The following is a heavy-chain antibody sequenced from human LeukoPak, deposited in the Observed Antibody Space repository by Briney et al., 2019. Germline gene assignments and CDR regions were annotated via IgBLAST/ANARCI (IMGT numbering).Heavy chain of an antibody. D-gene: IGHD3-10*01. V-gene: IGHV3-74*01. Sequence: GGSLRLSCAASGFTFSDYWMHWVRQAPGKGLVWVSRISSDGSRVTYADSVKGRFTISRDNAKNSLYLQMNSLRAEDTALYYCARVVSNYYGSGSYYNPLDYWGQGTLVTVSS. CDR1: GFTFSDYW. CDR3: ARVVSNYYGSGSYYNPLDY. J-gene: IGHJ4*02. CDR2: ISSDGSRV.